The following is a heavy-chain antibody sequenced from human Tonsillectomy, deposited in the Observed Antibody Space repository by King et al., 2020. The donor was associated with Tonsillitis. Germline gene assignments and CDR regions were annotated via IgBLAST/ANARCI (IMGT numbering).Heavy chain of an antibody. Sequence: VQLVESGGALVQPGGSLRLSCAASGFTFSTYSMNWVRQAPGKGLEWVSYISSSSSTKYYADSVKGRFTISRDNAKNSLYLQMNSLRDEDTAVYYWATEYGDFPDYWGQGTLVTVSS. D-gene: IGHD4-17*01. V-gene: IGHV3-48*02. CDR1: GFTFSTYS. J-gene: IGHJ4*02. CDR3: ATEYGDFPDY. CDR2: ISSSSSTK.